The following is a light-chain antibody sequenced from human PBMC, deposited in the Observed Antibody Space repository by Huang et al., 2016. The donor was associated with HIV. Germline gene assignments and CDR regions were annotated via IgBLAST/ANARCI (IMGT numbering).Light chain of an antibody. CDR2: GAS. J-gene: IGKJ3*01. V-gene: IGKV3-15*01. Sequence: EIVMTQSPATLPVSPGERATLSCRASQSVSSNLAWYQQKPGQAPRLLIYGASTRATGIPARFSGSGSGTEFTLTISSLQSEDFAVYYCQQYNNWPPGFTFGPGTKVDIK. CDR3: QQYNNWPPGFT. CDR1: QSVSSN.